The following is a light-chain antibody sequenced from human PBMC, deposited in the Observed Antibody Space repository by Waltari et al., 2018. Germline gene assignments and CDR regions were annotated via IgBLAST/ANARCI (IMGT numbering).Light chain of an antibody. J-gene: IGLJ3*02. CDR1: SSDIGTYKY. Sequence: QSALTQPASVSGSPGQSTTISCTGTSSDIGTYKYVSWYQQYPGKAPKLMIHGVTNRPSGVSDRFSGSKSGNTASLTISGLQAEDEAVYYCCSYARSRTLLFGGGTELTVL. CDR3: CSYARSRTLL. V-gene: IGLV2-23*01. CDR2: GVT.